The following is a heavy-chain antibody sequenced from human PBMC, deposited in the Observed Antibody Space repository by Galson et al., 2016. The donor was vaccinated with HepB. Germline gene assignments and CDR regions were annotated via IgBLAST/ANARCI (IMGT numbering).Heavy chain of an antibody. Sequence: SLRLSCAGSGFSFSSYGIHWVRQAPGKGLEWVAVIWYDGSGTYYADSVKGRFSISRDNSKNTAYLQMTSLRVEDTAVYYCIRDCVGPNDHWGQGILVTVSS. D-gene: IGHD1-26*01. J-gene: IGHJ4*02. V-gene: IGHV3-33*01. CDR2: IWYDGSGT. CDR3: IRDCVGPNDH. CDR1: GFSFSSYG.